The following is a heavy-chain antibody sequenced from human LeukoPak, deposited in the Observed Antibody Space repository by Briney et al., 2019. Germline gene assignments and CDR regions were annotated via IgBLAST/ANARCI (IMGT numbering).Heavy chain of an antibody. D-gene: IGHD5-24*01. CDR2: IYYSGST. Sequence: SETLSLTCTVSGGSISTYYWSWIRQSPGEGLEWIGYIYYSGSTNYNPSLKSRVTISVTSKNQFSLKLNSVTAADTAVYYCARGWPYFDYWGQGTLVTVSS. V-gene: IGHV4-59*01. J-gene: IGHJ4*02. CDR3: ARGWPYFDY. CDR1: GGSISTYY.